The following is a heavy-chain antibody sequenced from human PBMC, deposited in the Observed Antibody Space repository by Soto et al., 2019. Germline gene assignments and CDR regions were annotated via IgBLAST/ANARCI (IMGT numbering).Heavy chain of an antibody. CDR2: INPNSGGT. V-gene: IGHV1-2*04. CDR3: ARGFGEENYYGMDV. J-gene: IGHJ6*02. D-gene: IGHD3-10*01. CDR1: GYTFSGYY. Sequence: QVQLVQSGAEVKKPGASVKVSCKASGYTFSGYYMHWVRQAPGQGLEWMGWINPNSGGTNYAQKFQGWVTMTRDASISTAYMELSRLRSDDTAVYYCARGFGEENYYGMDVWGQGTTVTVSS.